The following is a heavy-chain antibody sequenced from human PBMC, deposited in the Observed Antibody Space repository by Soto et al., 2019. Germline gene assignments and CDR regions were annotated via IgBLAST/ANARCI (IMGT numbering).Heavy chain of an antibody. CDR1: GYTFTNYW. CDR2: IYPGDSDT. CDR3: AASIFYYGMDV. V-gene: IGHV5-51*01. J-gene: IGHJ6*02. Sequence: PGESLKISCKGSGYTFTNYWIGWVRQMPGKGPEWMGIIYPGDSDTKYNPSFQSQVTISADKSITTTYLQWSSLKASDTAIYYCAASIFYYGMDVWGQGTTVTVSS.